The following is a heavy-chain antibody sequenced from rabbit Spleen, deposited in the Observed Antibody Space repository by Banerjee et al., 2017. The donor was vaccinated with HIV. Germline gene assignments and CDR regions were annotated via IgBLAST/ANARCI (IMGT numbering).Heavy chain of an antibody. D-gene: IGHD8-1*01. CDR3: ARDSGSSFSTYGMDL. V-gene: IGHV1S45*01. CDR1: GFSFSNNYV. Sequence: QEQLEESGGGLVKPEGSLTLTCKASGFSFSNNYVMCWVHQAPGKGLEWIACVSTGVSGSTYYASWAKGRFTISKTSSTTVTLQMTSLTAADTATYFCARDSGSSFSTYGMDLWGPGTLVTVS. CDR2: VSTGVSGST. J-gene: IGHJ6*01.